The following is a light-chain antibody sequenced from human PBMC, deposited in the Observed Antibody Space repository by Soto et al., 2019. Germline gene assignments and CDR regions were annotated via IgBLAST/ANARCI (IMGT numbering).Light chain of an antibody. CDR3: QQYGGSPLT. J-gene: IGKJ4*01. CDR2: GAS. Sequence: EIVLTQSPGTLSLSPGDTATLSCRASQSVPTNYLAWYQQKPGQAPSLLLYGASRRATGIPDRFSGSGSGTDFTLTIRLEPEDFAVYDCQQYGGSPLTFGGGTKVEI. V-gene: IGKV3-20*01. CDR1: QSVPTNY.